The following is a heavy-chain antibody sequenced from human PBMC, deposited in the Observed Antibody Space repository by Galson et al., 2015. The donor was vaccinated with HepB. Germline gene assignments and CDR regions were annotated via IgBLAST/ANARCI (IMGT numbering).Heavy chain of an antibody. D-gene: IGHD1-26*01. J-gene: IGHJ4*02. Sequence: SLRLSCAASGFTFSSQAMNWVRQTPGKGLEWVAHISVSGDNTWYADSVKGRFTISRDNSKSTLYLQMRSLRVEDTALYYCVKNGRLDYWGQGTLVTVSS. CDR1: GFTFSSQA. CDR3: VKNGRLDY. CDR2: ISVSGDNT. V-gene: IGHV3-23*01.